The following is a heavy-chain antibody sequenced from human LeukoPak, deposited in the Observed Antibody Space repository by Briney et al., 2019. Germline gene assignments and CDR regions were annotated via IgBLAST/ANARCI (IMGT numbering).Heavy chain of an antibody. V-gene: IGHV4-39*01. CDR1: GFTFSSYT. CDR3: ARHWDIVVVPAARNNDAFDI. D-gene: IGHD2-2*01. J-gene: IGHJ3*02. Sequence: GSLRLSCAASGFTFSSYTMSWVRQPPGKGLEWIGSIYYSGRTYYNPSLKSRVTISVDTSKNQFSLKLSSVTAADTAVYYCARHWDIVVVPAARNNDAFDIWGQGTMVTVSS. CDR2: IYYSGRT.